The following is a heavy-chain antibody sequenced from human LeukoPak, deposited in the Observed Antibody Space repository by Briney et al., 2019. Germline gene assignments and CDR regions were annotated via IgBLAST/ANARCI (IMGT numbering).Heavy chain of an antibody. CDR1: GFTVSSNY. V-gene: IGHV3-53*01. Sequence: PGGSLRLSCAASGFTVSSNYMSWVRQAPGKGLGWVSVIYSGGSTYYADSVKGRFTISRDSSKNTLYLQTNSLRAEDTAVYYCARDLGDSSGNDYWGQGTLVTVSS. D-gene: IGHD3-22*01. J-gene: IGHJ4*02. CDR2: IYSGGST. CDR3: ARDLGDSSGNDY.